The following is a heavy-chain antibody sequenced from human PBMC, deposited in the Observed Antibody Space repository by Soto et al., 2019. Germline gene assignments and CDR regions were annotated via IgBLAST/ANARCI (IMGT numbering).Heavy chain of an antibody. CDR3: ARDQGVVITADNWFDP. V-gene: IGHV4-4*07. CDR2: IYSSGGT. Sequence: SETLSPTCTVSGGSITDNSWVWIRQPAGKGLEWVGRIYSSGGTNYNPSLKSRVTMSVDTSRNQFSLRLRSVTATDTAVYFCARDQGVVITADNWFDPWGQGTLVTVSS. D-gene: IGHD3-22*01. J-gene: IGHJ5*02. CDR1: GGSITDNS.